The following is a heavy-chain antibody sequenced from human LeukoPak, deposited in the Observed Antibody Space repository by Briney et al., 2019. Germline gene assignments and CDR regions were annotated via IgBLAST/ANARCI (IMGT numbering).Heavy chain of an antibody. CDR1: GYTFPGYY. J-gene: IGHJ4*02. Sequence: ASVNVSCKATGYTFPGYYMHWVRQARGQGFEWMGWINRNSGGTNYAQKFQGRVTMTRDTSISTAYMELSRLRSDDTAVYYCARSPPSYYYDSSGSFDYWGQGTLVTVSS. D-gene: IGHD3-22*01. V-gene: IGHV1-2*02. CDR3: ARSPPSYYYDSSGSFDY. CDR2: INRNSGGT.